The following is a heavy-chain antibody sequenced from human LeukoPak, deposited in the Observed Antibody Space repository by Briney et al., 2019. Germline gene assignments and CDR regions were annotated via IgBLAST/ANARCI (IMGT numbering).Heavy chain of an antibody. Sequence: GGPLRLSCAASGFTFDDYGMSGVRQAPGKGLEWFSGINLDGGSTGYADSVKSRFNISRDNAKNSLYLQMNSLRAEDTALYYCARGRDYDILTGIDYWGQGTLVTVSS. D-gene: IGHD3-9*01. J-gene: IGHJ4*02. CDR2: INLDGGST. CDR1: GFTFDDYG. V-gene: IGHV3-20*04. CDR3: ARGRDYDILTGIDY.